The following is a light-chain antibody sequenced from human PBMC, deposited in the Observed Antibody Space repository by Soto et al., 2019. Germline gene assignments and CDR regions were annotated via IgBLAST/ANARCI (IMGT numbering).Light chain of an antibody. J-gene: IGKJ1*01. CDR1: KSVTKW. V-gene: IGKV1-5*01. CDR3: QHYNSYSEA. CDR2: DAS. Sequence: DIQMTQSPSSLSASVVDSVTITCRASKSVTKWLAWYQQKPGKAPNLLIYDASILESGVPSRFSGSGSGTEFTLTISSLQPDDFATYYCQHYNSYSEAFGQGTKVDIK.